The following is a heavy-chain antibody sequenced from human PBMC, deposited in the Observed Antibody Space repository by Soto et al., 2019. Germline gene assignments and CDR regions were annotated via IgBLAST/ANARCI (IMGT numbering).Heavy chain of an antibody. V-gene: IGHV4-59*08. CDR1: GGSFSGYY. J-gene: IGHJ6*03. Sequence: SETLSLTCAVYGGSFSGYYWSWIRQPPGKGLEWIGYIYYSGSTNYNPSLKSRVTISVDTSKNQFSLKLSSVTAADTAVYYCARRMYSSSWYTAGDYYYYMDVWGKGTTVTVSS. D-gene: IGHD6-13*01. CDR3: ARRMYSSSWYTAGDYYYYMDV. CDR2: IYYSGST.